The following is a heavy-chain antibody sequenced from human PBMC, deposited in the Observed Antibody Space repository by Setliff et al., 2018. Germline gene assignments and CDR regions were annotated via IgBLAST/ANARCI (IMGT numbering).Heavy chain of an antibody. J-gene: IGHJ4*02. V-gene: IGHV4-39*07. Sequence: KPSETLSLTCTVSGGSISSSSYYWGWIRQPPGKGLEWLGSVYFSGYTYYNPSLRSRVTMSVDTSKKQLSLKLSTVTAADTAVYYCRFWSGYYKNDYWGQGTLVTVSS. CDR2: VYFSGYT. CDR3: RFWSGYYKNDY. D-gene: IGHD3-3*01. CDR1: GGSISSSSYY.